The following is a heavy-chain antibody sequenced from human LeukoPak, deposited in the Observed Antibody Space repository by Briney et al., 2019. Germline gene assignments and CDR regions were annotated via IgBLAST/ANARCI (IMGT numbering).Heavy chain of an antibody. D-gene: IGHD6-13*01. CDR3: AREDQQLAGNLDY. Sequence: PGGSLRLSCAASGFTVSSTYMSWVRQAPGKGLEWVSVIYSGGYTYYADSVKGRFTISRDNSKNTLYLQMHSLRAEDTAVYYCAREDQQLAGNLDYWGQGTLVTVSS. J-gene: IGHJ4*02. CDR2: IYSGGYT. CDR1: GFTVSSTY. V-gene: IGHV3-53*01.